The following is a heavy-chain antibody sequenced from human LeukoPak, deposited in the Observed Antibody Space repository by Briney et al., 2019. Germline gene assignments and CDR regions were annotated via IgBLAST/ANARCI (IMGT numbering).Heavy chain of an antibody. D-gene: IGHD5-12*01. Sequence: ASVKVSCKASGYTFIGYYMHWVRQAPGQGLEWMGWINPNSGGTNYAQKFQGRVTMTRDTSISTAYMELNSLRAEDTAVYCCARDPRMGYDYWGQGTLVTVSS. CDR1: GYTFIGYY. V-gene: IGHV1-2*02. J-gene: IGHJ4*02. CDR3: ARDPRMGYDY. CDR2: INPNSGGT.